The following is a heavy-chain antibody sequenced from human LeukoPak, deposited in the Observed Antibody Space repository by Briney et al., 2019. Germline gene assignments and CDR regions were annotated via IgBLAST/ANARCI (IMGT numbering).Heavy chain of an antibody. CDR1: GGSISSFY. CDR2: IYYTGST. Sequence: SETLSLTCTVSGGSISSFYWSWIRQPPGKGLEWIGYIYYTGSTNYNPSLKSRVTISVDTSKNQFSLKLSFVTPADTAVYYCARGGGSYGYFQHWGQGTLVTVSS. V-gene: IGHV4-59*01. J-gene: IGHJ1*01. CDR3: ARGGGSYGYFQH. D-gene: IGHD1-26*01.